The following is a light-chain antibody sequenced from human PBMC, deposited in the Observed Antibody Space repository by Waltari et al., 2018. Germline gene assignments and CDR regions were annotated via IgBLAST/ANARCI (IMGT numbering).Light chain of an antibody. Sequence: QSALTQPPSVSGSPGQSITISCTGTSSDVGFYNYVPWYQQYPGKVPQLLIDDVSDRPSGVSSRFSGSKSGNTASLTISGLQADDEAYYYCNSYTGSSSWVFGGGTKLTVL. CDR2: DVS. J-gene: IGLJ3*02. V-gene: IGLV2-14*01. CDR1: SSDVGFYNY. CDR3: NSYTGSSSWV.